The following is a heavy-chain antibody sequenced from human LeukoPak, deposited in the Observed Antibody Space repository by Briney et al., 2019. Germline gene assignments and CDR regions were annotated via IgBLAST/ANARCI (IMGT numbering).Heavy chain of an antibody. CDR3: ARGLRGLRLGELSLLPFDY. D-gene: IGHD3-16*02. V-gene: IGHV1-2*02. CDR1: GYTFTGYY. J-gene: IGHJ4*02. CDR2: INPNSGGT. Sequence: ASVKVSCKASGYTFTGYYMHWVRQAPGQGLEWMGWINPNSGGTNYAQKFQGRVTMTRDTSISTAYMELSRLRSDDTAVYYCARGLRGLRLGELSLLPFDYWGQGTLVTVSS.